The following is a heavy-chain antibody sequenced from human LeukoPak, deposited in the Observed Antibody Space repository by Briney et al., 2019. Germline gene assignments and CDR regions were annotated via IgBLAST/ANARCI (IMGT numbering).Heavy chain of an antibody. CDR2: IYTSGST. D-gene: IGHD4/OR15-4a*01. Sequence: PSETLSLTCTVSGGSISSGSYYWSWIRQPAGKGLEWIGRIYTSGSTNYNPSLKSRVTISVDTSKNQFSLKLSSVTAADTAVYYCARPLVLPGGWFDPWGQGTLVTVSS. J-gene: IGHJ5*02. CDR1: GGSISSGSYY. CDR3: ARPLVLPGGWFDP. V-gene: IGHV4-61*02.